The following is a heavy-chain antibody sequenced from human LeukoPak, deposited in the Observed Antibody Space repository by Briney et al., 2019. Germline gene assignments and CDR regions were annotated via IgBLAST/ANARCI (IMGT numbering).Heavy chain of an antibody. J-gene: IGHJ5*02. CDR1: GYTFTSYY. Sequence: ASVKVSCKASGYTFTSYYMHWVRQAPGQGLEWMGIINPSGGSTSYAQKFQGRVTMTRDTSMSAAYMEISRLTYDDTAVYYCGRGIQSFDPWGQGTLVTVSS. CDR3: GRGIQSFDP. CDR2: INPSGGST. V-gene: IGHV1-46*01.